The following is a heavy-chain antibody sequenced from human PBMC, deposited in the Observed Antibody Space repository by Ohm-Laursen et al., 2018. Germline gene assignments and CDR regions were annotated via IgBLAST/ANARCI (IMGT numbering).Heavy chain of an antibody. D-gene: IGHD1-14*01. J-gene: IGHJ4*02. CDR2: IKQDGSEQ. Sequence: SLRLSCAATGFTFSGYWMSWVRQAPGKGLEWVANIKQDGSEQDYVDSVKGRFTISRDNAKNSLYLQINSLRVEDTALYYCANRVGYWGQGTLVTVSS. CDR1: GFTFSGYW. V-gene: IGHV3-7*03. CDR3: ANRVGY.